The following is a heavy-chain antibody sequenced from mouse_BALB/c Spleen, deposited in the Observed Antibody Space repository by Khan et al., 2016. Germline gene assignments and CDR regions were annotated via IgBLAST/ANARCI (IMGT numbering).Heavy chain of an antibody. J-gene: IGHJ2*01. CDR2: IHYSGST. Sequence: EVQLQESGPDLVKPSQSLSLTCTVTGYSIISGYSWHWIRQFPGNKLEWMAYIHYSGSTNYNPSLKSRISRTRDTSKNRFILKLNSVTTEDTATYYCAGVTTGDYFDYWGQGTTLTVSS. CDR3: AGVTTGDYFDY. D-gene: IGHD2-2*01. V-gene: IGHV3-1*02. CDR1: GYSIISGYS.